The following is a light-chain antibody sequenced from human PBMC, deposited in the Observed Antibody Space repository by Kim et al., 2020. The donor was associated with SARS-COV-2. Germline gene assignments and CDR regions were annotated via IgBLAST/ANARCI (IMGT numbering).Light chain of an antibody. CDR2: DAS. V-gene: IGKV3-11*01. CDR1: QNIDTY. J-gene: IGKJ4*01. CDR3: QQRNSWPPAVT. Sequence: PGERATLSCRASQNIDTYLAWYQQIPGQAPRLLVYDASNRATGVPDRFSGSGSGTDFTLTISSLEPEDFSIYYCQQRNSWPPAVTFGGGTKVDIK.